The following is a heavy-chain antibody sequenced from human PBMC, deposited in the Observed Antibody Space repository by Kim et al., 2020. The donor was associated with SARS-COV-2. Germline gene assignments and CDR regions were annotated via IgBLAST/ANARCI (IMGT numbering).Heavy chain of an antibody. CDR1: GGSISSGGYY. V-gene: IGHV4-31*03. D-gene: IGHD1-20*01. J-gene: IGHJ3*02. Sequence: SETLSLTCTVSGGSISSGGYYWSWIRQHPGKGLEWIGYIYYSGSTYYNPSLKSRVTISVDTSKNQFSLKLSSVTAADTAVYYCARARYNWNHDRDAFDIWGQGTMVTVSS. CDR3: ARARYNWNHDRDAFDI. CDR2: IYYSGST.